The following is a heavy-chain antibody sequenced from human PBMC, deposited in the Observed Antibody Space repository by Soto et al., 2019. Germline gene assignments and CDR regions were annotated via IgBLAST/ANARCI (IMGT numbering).Heavy chain of an antibody. V-gene: IGHV3-33*01. J-gene: IGHJ6*02. Sequence: PGGSLRLSCAASGFTFSSYGMHWVRQAPGKGLEWVAVIWYDGSNKYYADSVKGRFTISRDNSKNTLYLQMNSLRAEDTAVYYCARELRGFWSGLYYYYGMDVWGQGTTVTVSS. D-gene: IGHD3-3*01. CDR3: ARELRGFWSGLYYYYGMDV. CDR2: IWYDGSNK. CDR1: GFTFSSYG.